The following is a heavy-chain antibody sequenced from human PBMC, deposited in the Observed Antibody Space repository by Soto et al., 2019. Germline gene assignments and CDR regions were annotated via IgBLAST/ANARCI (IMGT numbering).Heavy chain of an antibody. CDR2: ISSSGSTI. V-gene: IGHV3-48*03. CDR1: GFTLSSYE. Sequence: GGSLRLSCAASGFTLSSYEMNWVRQAPGKGLEWVSYISSSGSTIYYADSVKGRFTISRDNAKNSLYLQMNSLRAEDTAVYYCARDGSYDSLDYWGQGTLVTVTS. CDR3: ARDGSYDSLDY. D-gene: IGHD3-22*01. J-gene: IGHJ4*02.